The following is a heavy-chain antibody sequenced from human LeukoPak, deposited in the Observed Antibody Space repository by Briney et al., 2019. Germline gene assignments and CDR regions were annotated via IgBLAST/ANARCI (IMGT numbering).Heavy chain of an antibody. J-gene: IGHJ4*02. D-gene: IGHD3-9*01. CDR3: ARDPGIYDMVDY. CDR2: ISSSTSTI. Sequence: PGGSLRLSCAASGFTFSSYNMIWVRLAPGKGLEWLSYISSSTSTIYYADSVKGRFTISRDNAKNSLYLQMNSLRAEDTAVYYCARDPGIYDMVDYWGQGTLVTVSS. V-gene: IGHV3-48*04. CDR1: GFTFSSYN.